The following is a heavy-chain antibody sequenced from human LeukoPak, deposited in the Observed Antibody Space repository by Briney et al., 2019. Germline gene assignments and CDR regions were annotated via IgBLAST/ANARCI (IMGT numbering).Heavy chain of an antibody. V-gene: IGHV4-31*03. CDR1: GGSISSGGYY. CDR2: IYYSGST. Sequence: PSETLSLTCTVSGGSISSGGYYWSWIRQHPGKGLEWIGYIYYSGSTYYNPSLKSRVTISVDTSKNQFSLKLSSVTAADTAVYYCARVPNRDRYYYYYGMDVWGQGTTVTVSS. J-gene: IGHJ6*02. CDR3: ARVPNRDRYYYYYGMDV. D-gene: IGHD1-14*01.